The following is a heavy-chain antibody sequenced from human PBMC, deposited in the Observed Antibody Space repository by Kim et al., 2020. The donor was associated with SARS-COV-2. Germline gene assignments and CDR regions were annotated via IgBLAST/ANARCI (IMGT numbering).Heavy chain of an antibody. V-gene: IGHV3-74*01. CDR2: IDTEGTIT. CDR1: GFTISRHR. Sequence: GGSLRLSCADSGFTISRHRMHWVRQGPGKGLVWVSSIDTEGTITTSADSVKGRFTMSRAKAKNMVSLEMKSLRVEDTAVYYCERVREDCELPHCFDPWG. D-gene: IGHD3-10*01. CDR3: ERVREDCELPHCFDP. J-gene: IGHJ5*02.